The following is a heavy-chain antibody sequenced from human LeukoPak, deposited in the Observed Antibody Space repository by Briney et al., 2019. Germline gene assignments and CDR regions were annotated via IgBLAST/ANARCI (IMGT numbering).Heavy chain of an antibody. CDR1: GFTVSSNY. V-gene: IGHV3-53*01. Sequence: GGSLRLSCSASGFTVSSNYMGWVRQAPGKGLEWVSVIYAGGATAYAGSVKGRFIISRDNSKNTLYLQMNSLRAEDTALYYCAREGGDSMIQGVIADWGQGTLVTVSS. J-gene: IGHJ4*02. D-gene: IGHD3-10*01. CDR2: IYAGGAT. CDR3: AREGGDSMIQGVIAD.